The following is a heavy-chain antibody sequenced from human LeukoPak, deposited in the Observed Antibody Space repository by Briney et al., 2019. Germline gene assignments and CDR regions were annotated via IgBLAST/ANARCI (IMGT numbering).Heavy chain of an antibody. CDR3: ARDGGVPGRNWFDP. CDR2: IDTSGST. CDR1: GGSINNYF. Sequence: SETLSLTCTVSGGSINNYFWSWIRQPAGKGLEWIGRIDTSGSTNYNPSLKSRVTMSVDTSKNQFSLKLRSVTAADTAVYYCARDGGVPGRNWFDPWGQGTLVTVSS. D-gene: IGHD2-2*01. V-gene: IGHV4-4*07. J-gene: IGHJ5*02.